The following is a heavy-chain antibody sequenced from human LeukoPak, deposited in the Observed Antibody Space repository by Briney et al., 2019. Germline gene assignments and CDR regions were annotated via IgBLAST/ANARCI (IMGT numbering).Heavy chain of an antibody. CDR3: TTRVVVPVVGFDY. D-gene: IGHD2-15*01. CDR1: GFTYNNYW. V-gene: IGHV3-15*01. CDR2: IKSKTDGGTT. J-gene: IGHJ4*02. Sequence: RTGGSLRLSCAASGFTYNNYWMSWVRQAPGKVLEWVGRIKSKTDGGTTDYAAPVKGRFTISRDDSKNTLYLQMNSLKTEDTAVYYCTTRVVVPVVGFDYWGQGTLVTVSS.